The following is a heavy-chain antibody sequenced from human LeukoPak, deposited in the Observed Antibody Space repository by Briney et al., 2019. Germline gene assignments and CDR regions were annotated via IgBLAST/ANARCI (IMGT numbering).Heavy chain of an antibody. V-gene: IGHV1-24*01. Sequence: ASVKVSCKVSGYTLTELSMHWVRQAPGKGLEWMGGFDPEDGETIYAQKFQGRVTMTEDTSTDTAYMERSSLRSEDTAVYYCATAPPQHFDAFDIWGQGTMVTVSS. CDR3: ATAPPQHFDAFDI. CDR1: GYTLTELS. J-gene: IGHJ3*02. CDR2: FDPEDGET.